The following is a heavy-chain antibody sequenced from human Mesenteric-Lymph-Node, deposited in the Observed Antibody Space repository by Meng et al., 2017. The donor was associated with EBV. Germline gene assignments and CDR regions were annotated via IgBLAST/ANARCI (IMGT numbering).Heavy chain of an antibody. D-gene: IGHD1-1*01. CDR3: ARATNTHFFGH. CDR2: SNHRGDT. CDR1: GTSCSAYY. V-gene: IGHV4-34*02. Sequence: QVRVQQGGAGQLKPTETSFPAGAVYGTSCSAYYWGEIRQSPGTGLEWIGESNHRGDTTYNPSIKSRITISVETSKSQFFLNLRSGTAADTAVYFCARATNTHFFGHWGQGTLVTVSS. J-gene: IGHJ1*01.